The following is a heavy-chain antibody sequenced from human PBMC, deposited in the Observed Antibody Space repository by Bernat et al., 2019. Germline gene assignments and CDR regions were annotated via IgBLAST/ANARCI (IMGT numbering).Heavy chain of an antibody. Sequence: QVQLVESGGGVVQPGRSLRLSCAASGFTFSSYGMHWVRQAPGKGLEWVAVISYDGSNKYYADSVKDRFTISRDNSKNTLYLQMNSLRAEDTAVYYCAKQFGFYDHYYYYYMDVWGKGTTVTVSS. J-gene: IGHJ6*03. V-gene: IGHV3-30*18. CDR2: ISYDGSNK. D-gene: IGHD3-10*01. CDR1: GFTFSSYG. CDR3: AKQFGFYDHYYYYYMDV.